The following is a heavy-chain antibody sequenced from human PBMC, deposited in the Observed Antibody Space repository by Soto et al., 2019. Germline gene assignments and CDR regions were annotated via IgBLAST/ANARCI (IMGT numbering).Heavy chain of an antibody. D-gene: IGHD3-22*01. Sequence: GGSLRLSCAASGFTFSSYAMSWVRQAPGKGLEWVSAISGSGGSTYYADSVKGRFTISRDNSKNTLYLQMSSLRAEDTAVYYCAKGSYSSGYYYFDYWGQGTLVTVSS. CDR2: ISGSGGST. CDR3: AKGSYSSGYYYFDY. J-gene: IGHJ4*02. CDR1: GFTFSSYA. V-gene: IGHV3-23*01.